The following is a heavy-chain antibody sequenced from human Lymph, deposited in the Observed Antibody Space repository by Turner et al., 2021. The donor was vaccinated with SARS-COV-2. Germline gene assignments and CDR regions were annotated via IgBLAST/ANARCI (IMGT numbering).Heavy chain of an antibody. D-gene: IGHD7-27*01. CDR3: ARVWVRWWYFDL. CDR2: INHRGST. J-gene: IGHJ2*01. V-gene: IGHV4-34*01. CDR1: GGSFSGYY. Sequence: QVQLQQWGAGLLKPSETLSLTCAVYGGSFSGYYWSWIRQPPGKGLEWIGEINHRGSTNYNPSLKSRVTISVDTSKKQFSLKLSSVTAADTAVYYCARVWVRWWYFDLWGRGTLVTVSS.